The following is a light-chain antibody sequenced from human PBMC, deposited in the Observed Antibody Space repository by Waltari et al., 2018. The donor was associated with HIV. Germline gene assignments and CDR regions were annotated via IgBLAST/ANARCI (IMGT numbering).Light chain of an antibody. J-gene: IGLJ3*02. CDR2: SNN. CDR3: ATWDDALSGPV. V-gene: IGLV1-44*01. Sequence: QSVLTQPPSASGTPGQRVIISCSGNRSNIGSNTVNWYQQFSGAAPTLLIYSNNQRPSAVPDLFSGSKSGSAASLAISGLKSEDEADYHCATWDDALSGPVFGAGTKLTV. CDR1: RSNIGSNT.